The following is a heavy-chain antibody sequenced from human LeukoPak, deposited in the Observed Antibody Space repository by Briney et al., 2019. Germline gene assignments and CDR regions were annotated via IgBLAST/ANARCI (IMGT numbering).Heavy chain of an antibody. CDR2: IYPGDSST. D-gene: IGHD4-17*01. CDR1: GYSFTSYW. CDR3: ARHVGPGMPVTTELSSYYYYHGMDV. Sequence: GESLKISCKSSGYSFTSYWIAWVRQMPGKGLEWMRIIYPGDSSTTYSPSFRGQVTISADKSITTAYLQWSSLEASDTAIYYCARHVGPGMPVTTELSSYYYYHGMDVWGKGTTVTVSS. V-gene: IGHV5-51*01. J-gene: IGHJ6*04.